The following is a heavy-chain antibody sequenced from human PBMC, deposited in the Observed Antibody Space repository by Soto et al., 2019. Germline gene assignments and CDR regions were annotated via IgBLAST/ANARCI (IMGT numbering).Heavy chain of an antibody. J-gene: IGHJ5*02. V-gene: IGHV1-18*01. CDR1: GYTFSNYG. CDR2: ISLYSDGT. CDR3: ARVVPGAEAWFGP. Sequence: ASVKVSCKTSGYTFSNYGITWVRKAPGQPLEWLGWISLYSDGTSYAQKFRGRVSMTTDTSTTTAYMELRSLRSDDTAVYYCARVVPGAEAWFGPWGQGTLVTVSS.